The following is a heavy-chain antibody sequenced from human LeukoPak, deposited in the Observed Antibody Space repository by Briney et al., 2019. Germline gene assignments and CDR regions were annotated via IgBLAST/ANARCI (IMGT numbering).Heavy chain of an antibody. V-gene: IGHV1-2*02. CDR1: GYTFTAYY. CDR2: INPHSGGA. CDR3: ATKKPYYYDSSGLALEPFYFDY. D-gene: IGHD3-22*01. Sequence: GASVKVSCKASGYTFTAYYINWVRQAPGQGLEWMGWINPHSGGAVYAQKFQGRVTMTEDTSTDTAYMELSSLRSEDTAVYYCATKKPYYYDSSGLALEPFYFDYWGQGTLVTVSS. J-gene: IGHJ4*02.